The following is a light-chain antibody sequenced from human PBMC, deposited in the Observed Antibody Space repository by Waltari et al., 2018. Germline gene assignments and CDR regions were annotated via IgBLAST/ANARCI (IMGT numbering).Light chain of an antibody. J-gene: IGKJ2*01. CDR1: QSLTKKY. Sequence: VLTQSPGTLSLSPGERATLSCRASQSLTKKYLAWYQQKPGQAPRLFIYGASSRAAGIPDRFSGSGSGTDFTLTISRLEPDDFGVYYCQQYGSSILYTFGQGTKLEIK. CDR2: GAS. CDR3: QQYGSSILYT. V-gene: IGKV3-20*01.